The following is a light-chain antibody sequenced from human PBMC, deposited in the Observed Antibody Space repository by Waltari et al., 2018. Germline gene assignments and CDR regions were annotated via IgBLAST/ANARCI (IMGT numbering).Light chain of an antibody. V-gene: IGLV2-14*03. CDR3: SSYTTSDTLV. CDR1: SSDVGAYNY. CDR2: GVT. Sequence: QSALTQPASVSGSPGQSLTISCTGTSSDVGAYNYVSWYQQPPGRAPRLMIYGVTIRPSGVSIRFSGSKSGNTASLTISGLQPEDEAYYYCSSYTTSDTLVFAGGTKLTVL. J-gene: IGLJ2*01.